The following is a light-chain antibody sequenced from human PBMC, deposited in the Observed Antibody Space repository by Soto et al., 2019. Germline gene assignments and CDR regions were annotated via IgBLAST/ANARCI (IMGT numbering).Light chain of an antibody. CDR1: TSNIRTYS. CDR3: GTWDSSLNGGV. CDR2: DNS. V-gene: IGLV1-51*01. J-gene: IGLJ3*02. Sequence: QSVLTQPPSVSAAPGQEVTINFSGNTSNIRTYSVSWYQQLPGTAPKLLIFDNSQRPSGIPDRFSGSKSGTSATLAITGLQTGDEVDYYCGTWDSSLNGGVFGGRTKVTVL.